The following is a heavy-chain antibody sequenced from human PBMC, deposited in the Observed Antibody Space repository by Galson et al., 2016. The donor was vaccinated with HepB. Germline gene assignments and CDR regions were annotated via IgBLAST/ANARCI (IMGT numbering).Heavy chain of an antibody. CDR3: ARHLHYGEFYFEIRGSVDALDI. CDR2: IYPGDSDA. V-gene: IGHV5-51*01. J-gene: IGHJ3*02. D-gene: IGHD3-22*01. Sequence: QSGAEVKKPGEALRISCKGSGFNFTNYWIDWVRQMPGKGLEWMGIIYPGDSDATYSPSFQGQVFISVDKSLSTAYLQWSSLKASDTAIYYCARHLHYGEFYFEIRGSVDALDIWGQGTMVTVSS. CDR1: GFNFTNYW.